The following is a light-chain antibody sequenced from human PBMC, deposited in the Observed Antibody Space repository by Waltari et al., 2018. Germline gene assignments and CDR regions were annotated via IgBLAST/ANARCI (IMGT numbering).Light chain of an antibody. CDR2: QST. J-gene: IGLJ2*01. CDR3: KAWDSTSVV. Sequence: SYELTQPPSGSVSPGQTASITCPGDNLGDKYVCWYQQKPGKSPVLVIHQSTKRPSGIPERISGSNSGNTATLTISGTQAMDEADYYCKAWDSTSVVFGGGTKLSVL. V-gene: IGLV3-1*01. CDR1: NLGDKY.